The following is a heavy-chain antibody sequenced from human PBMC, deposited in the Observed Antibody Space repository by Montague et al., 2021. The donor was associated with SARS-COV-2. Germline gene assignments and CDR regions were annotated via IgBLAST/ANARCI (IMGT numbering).Heavy chain of an antibody. J-gene: IGHJ6*02. V-gene: IGHV4-34*01. D-gene: IGHD3-10*01. Sequence: TLSLTCAVYGGSFSAYYWNWIRQPPGKGLEWIGDINHSGGTNFNPSLKSRVTVSLDTSKNQFSLKLRSVTAADTAVYYCARAVRGVIILSPYYAMDVWGQGTSVTVSS. CDR3: ARAVRGVIILSPYYAMDV. CDR2: INHSGGT. CDR1: GGSFSAYY.